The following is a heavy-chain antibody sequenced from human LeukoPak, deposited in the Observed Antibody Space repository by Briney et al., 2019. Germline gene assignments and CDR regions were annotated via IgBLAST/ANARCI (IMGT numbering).Heavy chain of an antibody. CDR1: GYTFTSYG. V-gene: IGHV1-69*05. CDR2: IIPIFGTA. CDR3: AGSGYYYYFDY. J-gene: IGHJ4*02. Sequence: SVKVSCKASGYTFTSYGISWVRQAPGQGLEWMGRIIPIFGTANYAQKFQGRVTITTDESTSTAYMELSSLRSEDTAVYYCAGSGYYYYFDYWGQGTLVTVSS. D-gene: IGHD3-22*01.